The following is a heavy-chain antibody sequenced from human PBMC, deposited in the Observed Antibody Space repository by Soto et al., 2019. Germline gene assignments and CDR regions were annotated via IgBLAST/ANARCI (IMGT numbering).Heavy chain of an antibody. J-gene: IGHJ6*03. D-gene: IGHD6-6*01. Sequence: LRVRCAAAGCKSGGFGRGWVLQDPGKGLEYVSGISSNGVGTYYANSVQGRFTISRDNSKNTVYLQMGSLRPEDMAVYYCARRARPDFYYMDVWGKGTTVTVSS. V-gene: IGHV3-64*01. CDR3: ARRARPDFYYMDV. CDR1: GCKSGGFG. CDR2: ISSNGVGT.